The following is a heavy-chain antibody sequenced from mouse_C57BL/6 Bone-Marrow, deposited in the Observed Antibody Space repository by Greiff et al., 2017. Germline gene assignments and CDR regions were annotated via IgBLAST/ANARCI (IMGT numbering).Heavy chain of an antibody. J-gene: IGHJ1*03. CDR1: GYTFTSYG. CDR2: IYPRSGNT. Sequence: QVQLKQSGAELARPGASVKLSCKASGYTFTSYGISWVKQRTGQGLEWIGEIYPRSGNTYYNEKFKGKATLTADKSSSTAYMELRSLTSEDAAVYFCAREGGLNPSYWYIDVWGTGTTVTVSS. CDR3: AREGGLNPSYWYIDV. V-gene: IGHV1-81*01. D-gene: IGHD1-3*01.